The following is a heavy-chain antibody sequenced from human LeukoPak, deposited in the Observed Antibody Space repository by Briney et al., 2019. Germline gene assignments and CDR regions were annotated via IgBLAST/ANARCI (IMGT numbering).Heavy chain of an antibody. CDR1: GYTFTGYY. Sequence: ASVKVSCKASGYTFTGYYMHWVRQAPRQGLEWMGWINPNSGGTNYAQKFQGRVTMTRDTSISTAYMELSRQRSDDTAVHYCARGYYGSGGEFDFWGQGTLVTVSS. V-gene: IGHV1-2*02. CDR3: ARGYYGSGGEFDF. J-gene: IGHJ4*02. CDR2: INPNSGGT. D-gene: IGHD3-10*01.